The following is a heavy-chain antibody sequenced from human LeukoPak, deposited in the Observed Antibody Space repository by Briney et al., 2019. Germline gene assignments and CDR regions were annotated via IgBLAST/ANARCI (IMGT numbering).Heavy chain of an antibody. V-gene: IGHV4-39*01. CDR3: ARQYCSSTTCWAYFDY. Sequence: ASETLSLTCTVSGGSISSSGHYWGWIRQPPGKGLEWIGIIYYSGSTYYNPSLKSRVTISVDTSKNQCSLKLSSVTAADTAVYYCARQYCSSTTCWAYFDYWGQGTLVTVSS. CDR2: IYYSGST. J-gene: IGHJ4*02. D-gene: IGHD2-2*01. CDR1: GGSISSSGHY.